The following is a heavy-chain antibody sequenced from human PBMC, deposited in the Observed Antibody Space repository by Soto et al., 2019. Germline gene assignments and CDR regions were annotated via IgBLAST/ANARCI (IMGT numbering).Heavy chain of an antibody. CDR3: AKDGTTAGIHYYGMDV. CDR1: GFTFSSYG. CDR2: VGRSGGT. D-gene: IGHD2-2*02. Sequence: GGSLRLSCEVSGFTFSSYGMNWVRQGPGKGLEWVSTVGRSGGTYYADSVKGRFTISRDNSKNTLFLQMNSLRAEDTALYFCAKDGTTAGIHYYGMDVWGQGTPVTVSS. V-gene: IGHV3-23*01. J-gene: IGHJ6*02.